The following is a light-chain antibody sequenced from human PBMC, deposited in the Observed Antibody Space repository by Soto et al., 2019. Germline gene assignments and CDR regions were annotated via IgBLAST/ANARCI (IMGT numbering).Light chain of an antibody. Sequence: EIVMTQSPATLSASPGERATLSCRASQSVRSNLAWYQQKPGQAPRLLIYGASTRATGIPARFSGSGSGTEFTLTISCLQSEDFATYYCQQYYSYPPTFGQGTKVDIK. J-gene: IGKJ1*01. CDR2: GAS. CDR1: QSVRSN. CDR3: QQYYSYPPT. V-gene: IGKV3-15*01.